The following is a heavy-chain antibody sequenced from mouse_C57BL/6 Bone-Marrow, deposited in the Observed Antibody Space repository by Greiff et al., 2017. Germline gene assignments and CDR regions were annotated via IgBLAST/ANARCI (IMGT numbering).Heavy chain of an antibody. Sequence: QVQLQQPGAELVRPGSSVKLSCKASGYTFTSYWMHWVKQRPIQGLEWIGNIDPSDSETHYNQKFKDKATLTVDKSSSTTYMKLSSLPSEDSAVYYCARGASITTVVATDGFGYWGQGTSVTVSS. CDR3: ARGASITTVVATDGFGY. V-gene: IGHV1-52*01. CDR1: GYTFTSYW. D-gene: IGHD1-1*01. CDR2: IDPSDSET. J-gene: IGHJ4*01.